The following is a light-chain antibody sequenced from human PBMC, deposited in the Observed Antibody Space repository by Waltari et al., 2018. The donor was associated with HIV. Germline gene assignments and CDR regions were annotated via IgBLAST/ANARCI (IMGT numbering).Light chain of an antibody. V-gene: IGKV3-11*01. Sequence: DIVLTQSPATLSLSPGARATLSCRASQSVSSYVSWYQQKPGQAPRHLIDDAANSATGIAARCSGSGTETDYTLTISSIEPEDYAVYYCQQRSNRPSLTFGGGPKVEIK. CDR1: QSVSSY. CDR2: DAA. CDR3: QQRSNRPSLT. J-gene: IGKJ4*01.